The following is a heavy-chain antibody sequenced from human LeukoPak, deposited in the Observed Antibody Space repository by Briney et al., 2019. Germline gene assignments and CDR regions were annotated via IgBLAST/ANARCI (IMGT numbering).Heavy chain of an antibody. V-gene: IGHV1-69*05. CDR1: GGTFSSYA. CDR3: ASSGRSMTTVTYDDY. Sequence: SMKVSCKASGGTFSSYAISWVRQAPGQGLEWMGRIIPIFGTANYAQKFQGRVTITTDESTSTAYMELSSLRSEDTAVYYCASSGRSMTTVTYDDYWGQGTLVTVSS. J-gene: IGHJ4*02. D-gene: IGHD4-17*01. CDR2: IIPIFGTA.